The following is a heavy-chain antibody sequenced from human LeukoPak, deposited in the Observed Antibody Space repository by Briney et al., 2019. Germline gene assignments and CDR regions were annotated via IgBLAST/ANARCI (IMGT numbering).Heavy chain of an antibody. CDR2: IYYSGNA. Sequence: PSETLSLTCTVSGGSVNNGGYYWSWIRQPPGKGLEWIGYIYYSGNANYNPSLRSRVTMSVDTSKNQFSLKLPSVTAADTAVYYCARARGVTGSTGFDYWGQGTLVTVSS. V-gene: IGHV4-61*08. D-gene: IGHD3-9*01. CDR1: GGSVNNGGYY. J-gene: IGHJ4*02. CDR3: ARARGVTGSTGFDY.